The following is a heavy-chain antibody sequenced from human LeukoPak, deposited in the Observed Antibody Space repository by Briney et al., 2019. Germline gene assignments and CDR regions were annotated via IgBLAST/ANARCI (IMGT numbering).Heavy chain of an antibody. Sequence: ASVKVSCKASGYTFTGYYMHWVRQAPGQGLEWMGWINPNSGGTNYAQKFQGRVTMTRDTSISTDYMELSRLRSDDTAVYYCARDDSSGYYYFDYWGQGTLVTVSS. J-gene: IGHJ4*02. CDR1: GYTFTGYY. D-gene: IGHD3-22*01. V-gene: IGHV1-2*02. CDR2: INPNSGGT. CDR3: ARDDSSGYYYFDY.